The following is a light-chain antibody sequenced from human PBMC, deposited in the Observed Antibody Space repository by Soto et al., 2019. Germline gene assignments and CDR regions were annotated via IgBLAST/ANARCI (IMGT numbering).Light chain of an antibody. CDR3: QQYGSSPLIT. V-gene: IGKV3-20*01. CDR2: GVS. J-gene: IGKJ5*01. Sequence: ENVLTQSPGTLSLSPGERATLSCRASESVSSIYVAWYQQKPGQAPTLLIYGVSSRATGIPDRFSGSGSGTDFTLTISRLEPEDFAVYHCQQYGSSPLITFGQGTRLEIK. CDR1: ESVSSIY.